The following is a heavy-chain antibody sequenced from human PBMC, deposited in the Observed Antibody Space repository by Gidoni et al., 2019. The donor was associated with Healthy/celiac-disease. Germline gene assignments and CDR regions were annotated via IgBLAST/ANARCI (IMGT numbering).Heavy chain of an antibody. CDR2: ICYDGSNK. Sequence: QVQLVESGGGVVQPGRSLRLSCAASGFTFSSYGMHWVRQAPGKGLEWVAVICYDGSNKYYADSGKGRFTISRDNSKNTLYLQMNSLRAEDTAVYYCAREGGETTSMFDYWGQGTLVTVSS. D-gene: IGHD1-7*01. CDR1: GFTFSSYG. CDR3: AREGGETTSMFDY. J-gene: IGHJ4*02. V-gene: IGHV3-33*01.